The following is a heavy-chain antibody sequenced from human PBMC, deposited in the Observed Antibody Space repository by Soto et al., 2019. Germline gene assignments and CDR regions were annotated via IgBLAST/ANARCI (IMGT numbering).Heavy chain of an antibody. Sequence: QLQLQESGPGLVKPSETLSLTCTVSGGSISITNYFWGWIRQPPGKGLEWIGSMYFSGNTYYNPSLKSRVCISVDTSMNQFSLKLTSVTAADTAVYYCARPGSTYSIGWSIDYWGQGILVTVSS. D-gene: IGHD6-13*01. J-gene: IGHJ4*02. CDR3: ARPGSTYSIGWSIDY. CDR2: MYFSGNT. CDR1: GGSISITNYF. V-gene: IGHV4-39*01.